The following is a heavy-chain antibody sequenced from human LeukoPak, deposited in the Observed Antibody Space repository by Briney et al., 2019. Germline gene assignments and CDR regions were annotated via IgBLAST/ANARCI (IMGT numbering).Heavy chain of an antibody. V-gene: IGHV4-61*08. J-gene: IGHJ6*03. D-gene: IGHD6-19*01. CDR2: IYYSGST. Sequence: SETLSLTCAVSGGSISSGGYSWSWIRQPPGKGLEWIGYIYYSGSTNYNPSLKSRVTISIDTSKNQFSLKLSSVTAADTAVYYCARAPGSGWYVSYYYYCMDVWGKGTTVTVSS. CDR3: ARAPGSGWYVSYYYYCMDV. CDR1: GGSISSGGYS.